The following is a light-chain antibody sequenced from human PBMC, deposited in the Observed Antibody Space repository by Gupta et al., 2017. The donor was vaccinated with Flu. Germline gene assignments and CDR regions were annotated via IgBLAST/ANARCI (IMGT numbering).Light chain of an antibody. J-gene: IGLJ3*02. CDR3: CSVPGNYIWV. Sequence: SALTQPRSVSGSLAQSVTISCTGPGGDLSDYNYVSWYHRHPAKAPNLMIYDVSNRPAGVPGRFSGSKAGNTASLTISGLQEEEEADYDCCSVPGNYIWVFGGGTKLTVL. V-gene: IGLV2-11*01. CDR1: GGDLSDYNY. CDR2: DVS.